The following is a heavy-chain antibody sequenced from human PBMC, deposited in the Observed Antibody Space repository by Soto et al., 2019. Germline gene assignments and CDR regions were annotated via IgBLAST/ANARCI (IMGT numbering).Heavy chain of an antibody. J-gene: IGHJ6*02. CDR3: ARVHYAGNLAYYYYYGMDV. Sequence: QVQLQESGPGLVKPSQTLSLTCTVSGGSISSGGYYWSWIRQHPGKGLEWIGYIYYSGSTYYNPSLKSRVTISVETSKSQFSLKLSSVTAADTAVYYCARVHYAGNLAYYYYYGMDVWGQGTTVTVSS. V-gene: IGHV4-31*03. CDR2: IYYSGST. CDR1: GGSISSGGYY. D-gene: IGHD6-13*01.